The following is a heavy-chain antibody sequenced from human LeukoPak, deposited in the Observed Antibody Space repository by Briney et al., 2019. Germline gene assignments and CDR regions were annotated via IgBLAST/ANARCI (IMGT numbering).Heavy chain of an antibody. CDR1: GASDCRTSYY. CDR3: ARQFSGSWYTFEV. V-gene: IGHV4-39*01. CDR2: IYYSGST. J-gene: IGHJ4*02. D-gene: IGHD6-13*01. Sequence: SETLSPACTVSGASDCRTSYYRGWIRQPPGKGLEWIGSIYYSGSTYNNPSLKSRVTISVDTSKNLFSLKLSSVTAADTAVYYCARQFSGSWYTFEVWGQGTLVTVSS.